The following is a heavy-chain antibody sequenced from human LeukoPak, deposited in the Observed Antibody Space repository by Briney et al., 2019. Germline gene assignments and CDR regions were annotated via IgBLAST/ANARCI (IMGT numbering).Heavy chain of an antibody. V-gene: IGHV1-69*06. CDR2: IIPMLGTA. J-gene: IGHJ4*02. Sequence: SVKVSCKTSDDTFSTSATSWVRQAPGQGLEWMGRIIPMLGTASNAEKFYGRVTITADKSTSTTYLELNSLRSDDTAVYYCARTGRDTSSSNPFDLWGQGTRVTVSS. D-gene: IGHD6-13*01. CDR3: ARTGRDTSSSNPFDL. CDR1: DDTFSTSA.